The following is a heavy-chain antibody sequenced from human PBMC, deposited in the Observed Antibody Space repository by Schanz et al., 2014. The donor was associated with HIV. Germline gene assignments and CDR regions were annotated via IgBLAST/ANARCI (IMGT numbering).Heavy chain of an antibody. CDR3: ARDATGYSGYDS. CDR1: EFTFRNAW. D-gene: IGHD5-12*01. J-gene: IGHJ5*01. V-gene: IGHV3-72*01. CDR2: SRNKPNSYTT. Sequence: EVQLVESGGGLVKPGGSLRLSCAASEFTFRNAWMNWVRQAPGKGLEWVGRSRNKPNSYTTEYAASVKGRFTISRDDSKKSLYLQMTSLKTEDTAVYYCARDATGYSGYDSWGQGTLVTVSS.